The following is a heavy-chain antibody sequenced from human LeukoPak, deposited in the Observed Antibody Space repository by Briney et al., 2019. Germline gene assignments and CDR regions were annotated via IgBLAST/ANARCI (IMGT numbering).Heavy chain of an antibody. V-gene: IGHV4-34*01. J-gene: IGHJ4*02. CDR1: GGSFSGYF. CDR2: INHSGST. Sequence: SEALSLTCVVYGGSFSGYFWSWIRQPPGRGVEWIGEINHSGSTNYNTTLKSRVTISVDTSKNQFSLKVSSVTAADTAVYYCARLRRGVVSWQTQNFDYWGQGTLVTVSS. CDR3: ARLRRGVVSWQTQNFDY. D-gene: IGHD3-3*01.